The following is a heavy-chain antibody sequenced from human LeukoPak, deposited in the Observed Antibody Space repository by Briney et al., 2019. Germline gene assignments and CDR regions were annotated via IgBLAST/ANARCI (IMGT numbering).Heavy chain of an antibody. CDR3: ARSPTAAYDR. CDR2: IYYSGST. CDR1: GGSISSSRYY. J-gene: IGHJ4*02. Sequence: SETLSLTCTVSGGSISSSRYYWGWIRQPPGSGLEWIGSIYYSGSTYYNPSLKSRVTISADTSKNQFSLKLSSVTAADTAVYYCARSPTAAYDRWGQGTLVTVSS. D-gene: IGHD6-25*01. V-gene: IGHV4-39*07.